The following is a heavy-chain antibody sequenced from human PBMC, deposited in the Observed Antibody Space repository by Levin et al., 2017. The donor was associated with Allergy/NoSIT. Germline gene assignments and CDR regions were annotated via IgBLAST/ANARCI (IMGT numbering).Heavy chain of an antibody. CDR3: AREAVTTSWYFDL. V-gene: IGHV4-38-2*02. J-gene: IGHJ2*01. CDR1: GYSISSAYF. Sequence: GSLRLSCAVSGYSISSAYFWGWIRQPPGKGLEWIGSISHSGSTYYNPSLKSRLTISVDTSKNQFSLKLSSVTAADTAVYYCAREAVTTSWYFDLWGRGTLVTISS. CDR2: ISHSGST. D-gene: IGHD5-12*01.